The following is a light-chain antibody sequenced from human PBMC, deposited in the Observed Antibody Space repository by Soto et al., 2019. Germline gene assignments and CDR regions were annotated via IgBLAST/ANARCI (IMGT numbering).Light chain of an antibody. CDR2: VNSDGSH. J-gene: IGLJ3*02. CDR3: QTWGTGIGV. V-gene: IGLV4-69*01. Sequence: QPVLTQSPSASASLGASVKLTCTLSSGHSSYAIAWHQQQPEKGPPYLMKVNSDGSHSKGDGIPDRFSGSSSGAERYLTISSLQSEDEADYYCQTWGTGIGVFGGGTKLTVL. CDR1: SGHSSYA.